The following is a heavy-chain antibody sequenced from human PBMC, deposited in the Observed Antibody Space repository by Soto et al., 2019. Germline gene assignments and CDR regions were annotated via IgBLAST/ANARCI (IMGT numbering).Heavy chain of an antibody. CDR3: ARGYSYDSSGGFDP. J-gene: IGHJ5*02. D-gene: IGHD3-22*01. V-gene: IGHV4-30-2*01. CDR1: GGSISSGGYS. CDR2: IYHSVST. Sequence: QLQLQESGSGLVKPSQTLSLTCAVSGGSISSGGYSWSWIRQPPGKGLEWIGSIYHSVSTYYNPSLKGGVTISVDMSKHQFSMKVSSVTAADTAVYYCARGYSYDSSGGFDPWGQGTLVTVSS.